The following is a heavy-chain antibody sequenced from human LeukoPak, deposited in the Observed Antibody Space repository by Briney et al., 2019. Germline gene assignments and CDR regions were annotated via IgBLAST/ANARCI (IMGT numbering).Heavy chain of an antibody. CDR3: ARDREDRGRPASNGNYFDY. Sequence: GGSLRLSCAASGFTFNNYAMNWVRQAPGEGLQWVSGIGAGGTYTYYADSVKGRFTISRDNSRNTVYLQMNSLRVEDTAIYYCARDREDRGRPASNGNYFDYWGQGTLVTVSS. V-gene: IGHV3-23*01. CDR1: GFTFNNYA. J-gene: IGHJ4*02. CDR2: IGAGGTYT. D-gene: IGHD6-19*01.